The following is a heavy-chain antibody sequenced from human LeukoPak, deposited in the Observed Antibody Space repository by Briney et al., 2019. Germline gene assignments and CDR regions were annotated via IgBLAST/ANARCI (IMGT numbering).Heavy chain of an antibody. V-gene: IGHV1-3*01. Sequence: GASVRVSCKASGYTFTSYAMHWVRQAPGQRLEWMGWINAGNGNTKYSQKFQGRVTITRDTSASSAYMELSSLRSEDTAVYYCARKYCSSTSCSWFDPWGQGTLVTVSS. CDR3: ARKYCSSTSCSWFDP. CDR1: GYTFTSYA. CDR2: INAGNGNT. D-gene: IGHD2-2*01. J-gene: IGHJ5*02.